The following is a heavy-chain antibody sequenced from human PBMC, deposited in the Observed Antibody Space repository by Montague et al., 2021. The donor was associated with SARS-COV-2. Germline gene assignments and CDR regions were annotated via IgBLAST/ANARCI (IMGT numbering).Heavy chain of an antibody. J-gene: IGHJ4*02. CDR3: SRGGGMIRGVVDF. D-gene: IGHD3-10*01. Sequence: FRRLSFAASGFPFDDYGMSWVRQAPGKGLEWVSGISRSGDRTAYGDSVKGRFTISRDNAKNSLYLQMNSLRVEDTAFYHCSRGGGMIRGVVDFWGQGILVSVSS. CDR1: GFPFDDYG. V-gene: IGHV3-20*02. CDR2: ISRSGDRT.